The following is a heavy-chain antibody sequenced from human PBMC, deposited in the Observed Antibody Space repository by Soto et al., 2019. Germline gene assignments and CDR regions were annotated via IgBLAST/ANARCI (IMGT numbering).Heavy chain of an antibody. Sequence: SETLSLTCTVSGGSISSYYWSWIRQSPGEGLEWIGYIYYSGSTNYNPSLKSRVTISVDTSKNQFSLKLSSVTAADTAVYYCARDYSHSSGWYTDGMDVWGQGTTVTVSS. V-gene: IGHV4-59*01. CDR1: GGSISSYY. CDR3: ARDYSHSSGWYTDGMDV. CDR2: IYYSGST. D-gene: IGHD6-19*01. J-gene: IGHJ6*02.